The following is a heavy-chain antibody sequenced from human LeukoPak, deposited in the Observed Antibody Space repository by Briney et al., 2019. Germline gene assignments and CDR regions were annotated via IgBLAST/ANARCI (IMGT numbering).Heavy chain of an antibody. CDR3: ARTYSLYYDILTGYWAEYYFDY. Sequence: GASVKVSCKASGYTFTGYYMHWVRQAPGQGLEWMGWIHPNSGGTNYAQKFQGWVTMTRDTSISTAYMELSRLRSDDTAVYYCARTYSLYYDILTGYWAEYYFDYWGLGTLVTVSS. V-gene: IGHV1-2*04. CDR1: GYTFTGYY. CDR2: IHPNSGGT. J-gene: IGHJ4*02. D-gene: IGHD3-9*01.